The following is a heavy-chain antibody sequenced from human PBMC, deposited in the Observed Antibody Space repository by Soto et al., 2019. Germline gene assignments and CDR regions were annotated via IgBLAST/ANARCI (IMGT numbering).Heavy chain of an antibody. CDR3: ERGYWTESFDL. CDR1: GAFVSSDY. Sequence: SETLSLTCTVSGAFVSSDYWNWFRQPPGKGLEWIGYVYHSGSTNYNPSLNSRLTISADTSKEQFSLKLSSVTVADTAMYYCERGYWTESFDLWGQGILVTSPQ. D-gene: IGHD2-8*02. CDR2: VYHSGST. J-gene: IGHJ4*01. V-gene: IGHV4-4*08.